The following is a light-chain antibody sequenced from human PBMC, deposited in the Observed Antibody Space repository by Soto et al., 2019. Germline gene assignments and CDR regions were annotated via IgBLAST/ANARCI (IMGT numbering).Light chain of an antibody. CDR1: QNIDVF. J-gene: IGKJ1*01. CDR2: DAS. CDR3: QQRGNWPLT. Sequence: EIVLTQSPATLSLSPGERATLSCRVSQNIDVFLDWFHQKPGQSPRLLIFDASTSATGIPTRFNGSGAGTYFTLTISSLEPEDFAVYYCQQRGNWPLTFGPGTKVEIK. V-gene: IGKV3-11*01.